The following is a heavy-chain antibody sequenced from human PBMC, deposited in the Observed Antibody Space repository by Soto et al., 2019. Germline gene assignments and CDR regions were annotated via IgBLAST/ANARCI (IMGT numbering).Heavy chain of an antibody. CDR1: GGSISSSSYY. V-gene: IGHV4-39*01. Sequence: SETLSLTCTVSGGSISSSSYYWGWIRQPPGKGLEWIGSIYYSGSTYYNPSLKSRVTISVDTSKNQFSLKLSSVTAADTAVYYCARHHISSGYYYWWFDPWGQGTLVTVSS. CDR2: IYYSGST. D-gene: IGHD3-22*01. J-gene: IGHJ5*02. CDR3: ARHHISSGYYYWWFDP.